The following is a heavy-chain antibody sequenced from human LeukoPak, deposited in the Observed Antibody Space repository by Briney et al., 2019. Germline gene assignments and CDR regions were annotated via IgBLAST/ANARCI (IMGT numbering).Heavy chain of an antibody. CDR3: AKGLSSSGRRGIDY. J-gene: IGHJ4*02. CDR2: ISGGGSNT. CDR1: GFTFSSYS. V-gene: IGHV3-23*01. Sequence: GGSLRLSCAASGFTFSSYSMNWVRQAPGKGLEWVSAISGGGSNTYYADSVKGRFTISRDNSKNTLYLQMNSLRAEDTAVYYCAKGLSSSGRRGIDYWGQGTLVTVSS. D-gene: IGHD6-19*01.